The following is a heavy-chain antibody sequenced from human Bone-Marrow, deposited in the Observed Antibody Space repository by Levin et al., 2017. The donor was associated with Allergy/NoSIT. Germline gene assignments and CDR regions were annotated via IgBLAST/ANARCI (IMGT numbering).Heavy chain of an antibody. Sequence: GASVKVSCKASGYTFTSYGISWVRQAPGQGLEWMGWISAYNGNTNYAQKLQGRVTMTTDTSTSTAYMELRSLRSDDTAVYYCARVIGKSVSYQYYYYYGMDVWGQGTTVTVSS. J-gene: IGHJ6*02. CDR3: ARVIGKSVSYQYYYYYGMDV. D-gene: IGHD1-26*01. V-gene: IGHV1-18*01. CDR2: ISAYNGNT. CDR1: GYTFTSYG.